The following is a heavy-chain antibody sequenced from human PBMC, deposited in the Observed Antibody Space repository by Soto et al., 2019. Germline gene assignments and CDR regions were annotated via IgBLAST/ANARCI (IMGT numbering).Heavy chain of an antibody. Sequence: GSLRLSCAASGFTFSSYWMHWVRQAPGKGLVWVSRINSDGSSTSYADSVKGRFTISRDNAKNTLYLQMNSLRVEDTAVYYCARQWTNYDILTGYFQYYFDYWGQGTLVTVSS. CDR1: GFTFSSYW. V-gene: IGHV3-74*01. J-gene: IGHJ4*02. D-gene: IGHD3-9*01. CDR2: INSDGSST. CDR3: ARQWTNYDILTGYFQYYFDY.